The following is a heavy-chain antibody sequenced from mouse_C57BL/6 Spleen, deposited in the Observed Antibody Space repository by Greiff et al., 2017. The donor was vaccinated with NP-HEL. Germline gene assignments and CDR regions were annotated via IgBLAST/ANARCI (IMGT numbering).Heavy chain of an antibody. CDR3: ARDSNYERGVYFDY. Sequence: QVQLQQPGAELVKPGASVKMSCKASGYTFTSYWITWVKQRPGQGLEWIGDIYPGSGSTNYNEKFKSKATLTVDTSSSTAYMQLSSLTSEDSAVYYGARDSNYERGVYFDYWGQGTTLTVSS. CDR1: GYTFTSYW. D-gene: IGHD2-5*01. CDR2: IYPGSGST. J-gene: IGHJ2*01. V-gene: IGHV1-55*01.